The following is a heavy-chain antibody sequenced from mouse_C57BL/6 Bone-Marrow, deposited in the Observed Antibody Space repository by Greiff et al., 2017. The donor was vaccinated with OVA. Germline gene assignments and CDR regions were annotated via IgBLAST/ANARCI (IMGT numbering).Heavy chain of an antibody. CDR3: ARPRPYWYFDV. V-gene: IGHV5-12*01. J-gene: IGHJ1*03. Sequence: EVQLVESGGGLVQPGGSLKLSCAASGFTFSDYYMYWVRQTPEKRLEWVAYISNGGGSTYYPDTVKGRFTISRDNAKNTLYLQMSRLKSEDTAMYYCARPRPYWYFDVWGTGTTVTVSS. CDR2: ISNGGGST. CDR1: GFTFSDYY.